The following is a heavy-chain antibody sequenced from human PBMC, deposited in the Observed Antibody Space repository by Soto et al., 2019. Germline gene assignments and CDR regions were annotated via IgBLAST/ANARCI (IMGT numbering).Heavy chain of an antibody. CDR2: IWYDGSNK. D-gene: IGHD2-2*01. J-gene: IGHJ6*02. V-gene: IGHV3-33*01. CDR3: ARARGYCSSTSCFNYYYGMDV. CDR1: GFTFSSYG. Sequence: GSLRLSCAASGFTFSSYGMHWVRQAPGKGLEWVAVIWYDGSNKYYADSVKGRFTISRDNSKNTLYLQMNSLRAEDTAVYYCARARGYCSSTSCFNYYYGMDVWGQGTTVTVSS.